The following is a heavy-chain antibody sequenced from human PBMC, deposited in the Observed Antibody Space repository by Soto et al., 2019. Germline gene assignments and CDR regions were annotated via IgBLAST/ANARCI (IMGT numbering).Heavy chain of an antibody. CDR2: IIPMLGIA. CDR3: ANRGYSYGFVIY. Sequence: SVKVSCKASGGTFSSYTFSWVRQAPGQGLEWMGRIIPMLGIANYAQKFQGRVTITADKSTSTAYMELSSLRSEDTAVYYCANRGYSYGFVIYWGQGTLVPVSS. D-gene: IGHD5-18*01. CDR1: GGTFSSYT. V-gene: IGHV1-69*02. J-gene: IGHJ4*02.